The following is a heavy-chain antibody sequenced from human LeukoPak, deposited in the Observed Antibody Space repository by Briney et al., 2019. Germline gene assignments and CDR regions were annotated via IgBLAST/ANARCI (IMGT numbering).Heavy chain of an antibody. V-gene: IGHV4-34*01. CDR2: INHSGST. Sequence: TSETLSLTCAVYGGSFSGYYWSWIRQPPGKGLEWIGEINHSGSTNYNPSLKSRVTISVDTSKNQFSLRLSSVTAADTAVYYCARVLEGSSGQHWYFDLWGRGTLVTVSS. CDR3: ARVLEGSSGQHWYFDL. CDR1: GGSFSGYY. D-gene: IGHD6-19*01. J-gene: IGHJ2*01.